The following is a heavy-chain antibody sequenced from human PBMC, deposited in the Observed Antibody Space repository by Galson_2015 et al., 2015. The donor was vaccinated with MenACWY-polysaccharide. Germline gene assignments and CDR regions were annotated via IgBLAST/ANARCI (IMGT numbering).Heavy chain of an antibody. Sequence: SLRLSCAASGFTFSTYAMHWVRQAPGQGLEWMATISSSGDGKYYADPVKGRFTISRDNSNNTLYLEMSSLRAGDTAVYYCVKNGYTGSSYGYFDSWGQGTLGTVSS. CDR3: VKNGYTGSSYGYFDS. CDR1: GFTFSTYA. J-gene: IGHJ4*02. D-gene: IGHD1-26*01. V-gene: IGHV3-30*18. CDR2: ISSSGDGK.